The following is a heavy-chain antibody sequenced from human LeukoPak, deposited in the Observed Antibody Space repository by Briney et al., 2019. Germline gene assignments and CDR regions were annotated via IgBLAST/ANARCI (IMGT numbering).Heavy chain of an antibody. CDR2: ITSAGNT. V-gene: IGHV3-23*01. J-gene: IGHJ4*02. CDR3: AKGGGPYHLPTDY. CDR1: RFTFSTYA. D-gene: IGHD2-2*01. Sequence: PGGSLRLSCAASRFTFSTYAMSWVRQAPGKGLEWVSAITSAGNTYYADSVKGRFTISRDSSKNTLYLQMNSLRSEDTAVYYCAKGGGPYHLPTDYWGQGTLVTVSS.